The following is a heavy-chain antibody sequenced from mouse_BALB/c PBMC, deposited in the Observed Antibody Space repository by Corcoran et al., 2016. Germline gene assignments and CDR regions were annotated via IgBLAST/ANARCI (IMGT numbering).Heavy chain of an antibody. V-gene: IGHV1S136*01. CDR3: ARGHYYGSSPFAY. CDR2: INPYNDGT. Sequence: EVQLQQSGPELVKPGASVKMSCKASGYTFTSYVMHWVKQKPGQGLEWIGYINPYNDGTKYNEKFKGKATLTSDKSSSTASMELSSLTSEDSAVYYCARGHYYGSSPFAYGGQGTLVTVSA. J-gene: IGHJ3*01. D-gene: IGHD1-1*01. CDR1: GYTFTSYV.